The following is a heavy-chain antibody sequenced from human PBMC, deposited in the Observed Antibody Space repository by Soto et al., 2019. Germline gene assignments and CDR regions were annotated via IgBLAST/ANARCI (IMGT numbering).Heavy chain of an antibody. V-gene: IGHV3-23*01. CDR3: AKDRTIFGVVIISLPFDY. Sequence: PGGSLRLSCAASGFTFSNDAMSWVRQAPGKGLEWVSAISGSGGSTYYADSVKGRFTISRDNSKNTLYLQMNSLRAEDTAVYYCAKDRTIFGVVIISLPFDYWGQGTLVTVSS. CDR2: ISGSGGST. CDR1: GFTFSNDA. J-gene: IGHJ4*02. D-gene: IGHD3-3*01.